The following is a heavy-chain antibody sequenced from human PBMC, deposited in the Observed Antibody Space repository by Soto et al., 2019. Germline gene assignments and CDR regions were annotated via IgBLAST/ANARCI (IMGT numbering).Heavy chain of an antibody. V-gene: IGHV1-8*01. D-gene: IGHD3-9*01. CDR1: GYTFTSYD. CDR3: LTGSDALDI. J-gene: IGHJ3*02. CDR2: MNPNRGNT. Sequence: ASVKVSCKASGYTFTSYDINWVRQATGQGLEWMGWMNPNRGNTGYAQKYQGRVTMTRNTSISTAYMELCSLRSEARAVYYCLTGSDALDIWGQGTMVTVSS.